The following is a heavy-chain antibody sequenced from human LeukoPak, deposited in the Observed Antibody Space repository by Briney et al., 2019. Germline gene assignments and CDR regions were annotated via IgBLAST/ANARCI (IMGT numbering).Heavy chain of an antibody. D-gene: IGHD2-15*01. J-gene: IGHJ4*02. CDR2: IRSRSAGGTT. CDR3: STGGGTHDY. CDR1: GLTFNNAW. Sequence: GGSLRLSCAASGLTFNNAWMSWVRQAPGKGLEWVGRIRSRSAGGTTDYGAPVKGRFTISRVDSKNTLYLQMNSLKTEDTAVYYCSTGGGTHDYWGQGTLVTVSS. V-gene: IGHV3-15*01.